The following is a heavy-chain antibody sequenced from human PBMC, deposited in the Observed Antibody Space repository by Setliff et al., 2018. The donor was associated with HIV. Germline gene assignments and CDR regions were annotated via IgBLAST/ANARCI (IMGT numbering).Heavy chain of an antibody. D-gene: IGHD2-21*01. CDR1: GYTFSDYD. CDR3: AREHSATWPYFDF. J-gene: IGHJ4*02. V-gene: IGHV1-18*01. Sequence: ASVKVSCKASGYTFSDYDVAWVRQAPGQGLEWMGWISGYSGHTSYAQKFQGRVTMTTDTSTSTAYMELRNLRSDDTALYFCAREHSATWPYFDFWGQGTLVTVSS. CDR2: ISGYSGHT.